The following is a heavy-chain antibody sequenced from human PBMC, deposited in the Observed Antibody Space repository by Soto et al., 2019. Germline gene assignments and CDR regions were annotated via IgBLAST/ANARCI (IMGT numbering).Heavy chain of an antibody. D-gene: IGHD1-26*01. CDR3: ARLRGGAVSGSYYWYFDL. CDR1: GGSISSYY. CDR2: IYYSGST. V-gene: IGHV4-59*08. Sequence: SETLSLTCTVSGGSISSYYWSWIRQPPGKGLEWIGYIYYSGSTNYNPSLKSRVTISVDTSKNQFSLKLSSVTAADTAVYYCARLRGGAVSGSYYWYFDLWGRGTLVTVSS. J-gene: IGHJ2*01.